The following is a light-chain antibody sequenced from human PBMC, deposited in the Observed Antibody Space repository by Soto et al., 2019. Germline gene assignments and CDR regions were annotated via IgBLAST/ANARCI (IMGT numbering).Light chain of an antibody. CDR1: QSVSSN. CDR3: QQYNNWPLT. CDR2: DAS. V-gene: IGKV3-15*01. Sequence: EIVMTQPPATTSVSPGERVTLSCRASQSVSSNLAWYQQKPGQAPGLLIYDASTRATGTPARFSGSGSGTEFTLTISSLQSEDFAVYYCQQYNNWPLTFGGGTKVEIK. J-gene: IGKJ4*01.